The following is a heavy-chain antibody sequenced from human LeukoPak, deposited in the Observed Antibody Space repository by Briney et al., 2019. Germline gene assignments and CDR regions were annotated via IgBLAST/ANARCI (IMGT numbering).Heavy chain of an antibody. CDR2: MNPNSGNT. J-gene: IGHJ4*02. V-gene: IGHV1-8*03. D-gene: IGHD3-3*01. CDR3: ARRYYDFWSGYSTEFDY. CDR1: GYTFTSYD. Sequence: ASVKVSCKASGYTFTSYDINWVRQATGQGLEWMGWMNPNSGNTGYAQKFQGRVTITRNTSISTAYMELSSLRSEDTAVYYCARRYYDFWSGYSTEFDYWGQGTLVTVSS.